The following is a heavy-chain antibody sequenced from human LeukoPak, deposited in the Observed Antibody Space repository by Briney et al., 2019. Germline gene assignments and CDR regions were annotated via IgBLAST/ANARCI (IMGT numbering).Heavy chain of an antibody. CDR2: ISTNGGST. J-gene: IGHJ6*03. V-gene: IGHV3-64*02. D-gene: IGHD3-10*01. CDR3: ARRRGVGNYYMDV. Sequence: GGSLRLSCAASGFTFSSYAMYWVRRAPGKGREYVSGISTNGGSTYYADSVKGRFTISRDNSKNTLYLQMNSLRAEDTAVYYCARRRGVGNYYMDVWGKGTTVTVSS. CDR1: GFTFSSYA.